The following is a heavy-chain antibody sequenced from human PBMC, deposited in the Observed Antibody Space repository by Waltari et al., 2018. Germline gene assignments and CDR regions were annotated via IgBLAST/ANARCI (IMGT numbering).Heavy chain of an antibody. CDR2: INQDGSEK. V-gene: IGHV3-7*01. D-gene: IGHD1-26*01. J-gene: IGHJ4*02. CDR3: ARDVVGALDY. CDR1: GFPFSNYW. Sequence: EVQLVESGGGLVPPGGSLRLSCAAPGFPFSNYWMAWVRQAPGKGLEWVANINQDGSEKNCVDSVRGRFTISRDNAKNSLYLQMSSLRAEDTAVYYCARDVVGALDYWGQGTLVPVSS.